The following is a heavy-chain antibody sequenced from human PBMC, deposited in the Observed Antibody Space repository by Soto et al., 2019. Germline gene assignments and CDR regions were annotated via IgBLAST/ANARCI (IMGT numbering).Heavy chain of an antibody. V-gene: IGHV3-21*06. CDR1: GFTFSSYT. Sequence: EVQLVESGGGLVKPGGSLRLSCAASGFTFSSYTMNWVRQAPGKGLEWVSTLSSSSSYIYYADSVKGRFTISRDNAKNSLYLQMNSLRAEDTAVYYCSRDRIWVLGSLVAFDIWGQGTMVTVSS. CDR2: LSSSSSYI. J-gene: IGHJ3*02. CDR3: SRDRIWVLGSLVAFDI. D-gene: IGHD3-16*01.